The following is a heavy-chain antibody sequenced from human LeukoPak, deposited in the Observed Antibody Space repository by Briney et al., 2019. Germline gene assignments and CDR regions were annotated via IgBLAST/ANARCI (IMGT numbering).Heavy chain of an antibody. J-gene: IGHJ4*02. CDR2: IYPGDSDI. Sequence: GESLKISCQGSGYSFTTYWIGWVRQMPGKGLEWMGIIYPGDSDIRYSPSFQGQVTISVDKSVSAAHLQWSSLKASDTAIYYCARLRTDYGGQYFLDYWGQGTLVTVSS. CDR3: ARLRTDYGGQYFLDY. CDR1: GYSFTTYW. D-gene: IGHD4-23*01. V-gene: IGHV5-51*01.